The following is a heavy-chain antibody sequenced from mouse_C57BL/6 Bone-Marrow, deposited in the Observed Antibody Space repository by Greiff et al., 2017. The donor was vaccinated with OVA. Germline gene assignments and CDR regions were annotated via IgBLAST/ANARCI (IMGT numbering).Heavy chain of an antibody. Sequence: DVMLVESEGGLVQPGSSMKLSCTASGFTFSDYYMAWVRQVPEKGLEWVANINYDGSSTYYLDSLKSRFIISRDNAKNILYLQMSSLKSEDTATYYCARKTPYFAMDYWGQGTSVTVSS. J-gene: IGHJ4*01. CDR3: ARKTPYFAMDY. V-gene: IGHV5-16*01. CDR1: GFTFSDYY. CDR2: INYDGSST.